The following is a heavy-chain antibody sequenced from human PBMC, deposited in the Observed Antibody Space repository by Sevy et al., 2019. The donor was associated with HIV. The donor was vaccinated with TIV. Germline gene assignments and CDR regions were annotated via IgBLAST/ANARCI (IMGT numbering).Heavy chain of an antibody. V-gene: IGHV3-7*01. J-gene: IGHJ6*02. CDR3: ARDTGGIGMDV. D-gene: IGHD6-13*01. CDR2: IKQDGSEK. CDR1: GFTFSSHW. Sequence: GGSLRLSCAASGFTFSSHWVSWVHQAPGKGLEWVANIKQDGSEKYYVDSVKGRFTISRDNAKNSLSLQMNSLRAEDTAVYYCARDTGGIGMDVWGQGTTVTVSS.